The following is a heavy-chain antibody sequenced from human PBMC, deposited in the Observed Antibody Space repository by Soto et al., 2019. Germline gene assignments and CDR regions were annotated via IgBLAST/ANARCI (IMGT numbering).Heavy chain of an antibody. CDR1: GVPITDYY. Sequence: SETLSLTCTVSGVPITDYYWSWIRQPPGKGLEWIGYLHYIGRPNYNPSLKSRVTISVDTSKSQFSLSLTSVTAADTAVYYCAREVKQRLGYYYIGLDVWGQGTTVTVSS. CDR2: LHYIGRP. V-gene: IGHV4-59*12. J-gene: IGHJ6*02. D-gene: IGHD6-25*01. CDR3: AREVKQRLGYYYIGLDV.